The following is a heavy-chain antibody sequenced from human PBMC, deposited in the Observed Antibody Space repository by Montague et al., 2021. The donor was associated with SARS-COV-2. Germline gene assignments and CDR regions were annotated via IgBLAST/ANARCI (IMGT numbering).Heavy chain of an antibody. D-gene: IGHD4-23*01. CDR2: IYYSGST. J-gene: IGHJ4*02. Sequence: SETLSLTCIVSGGFISSSSYHWGWIRQPPGRGLEWIGTIYYSGSTYYXXXLKSRVTISVDTSKNQFSLKLSSVTAADTAVYYCARLRYYGGNSGFQGLVDYWGQGALVTVSS. V-gene: IGHV4-39*01. CDR1: GGFISSSSYH. CDR3: ARLRYYGGNSGFQGLVDY.